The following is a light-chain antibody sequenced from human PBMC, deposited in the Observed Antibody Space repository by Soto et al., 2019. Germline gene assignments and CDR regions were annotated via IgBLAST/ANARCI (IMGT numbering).Light chain of an antibody. CDR1: QSISSY. J-gene: IGKJ3*01. CDR2: ATS. Sequence: DIQMTQSPSSLSASVGDRVTITCRASQSISSYLNWYQQKPGKAPKLLLFATSSLQSGVPSRFSGSGSGTDFTLTISSLQPEDFATDYCQQSYSTLFTFGPGTKVDIK. V-gene: IGKV1-39*01. CDR3: QQSYSTLFT.